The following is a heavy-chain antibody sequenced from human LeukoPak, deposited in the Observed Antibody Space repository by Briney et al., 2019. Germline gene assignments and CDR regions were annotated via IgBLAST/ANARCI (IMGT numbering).Heavy chain of an antibody. D-gene: IGHD6-19*01. CDR2: ISYDGSNK. V-gene: IGHV3-30*18. J-gene: IGHJ4*02. Sequence: GGSLRLSCAASGFTFSSYGMHWVRQAPGKGLEWVAVISYDGSNKYYADSVKGRFTISRDNSKNTLYLQMNSLRAEDTAVYYCANNFYSSGWGFDYWGQGTLVTVSS. CDR1: GFTFSSYG. CDR3: ANNFYSSGWGFDY.